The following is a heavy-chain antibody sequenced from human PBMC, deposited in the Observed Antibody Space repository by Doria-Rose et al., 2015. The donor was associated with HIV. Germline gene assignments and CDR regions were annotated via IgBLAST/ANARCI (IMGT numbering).Heavy chain of an antibody. V-gene: IGHV3-30*02. J-gene: IGHJ6*02. Sequence: VAFLRFDGSDKFYGGSVKDRFTIYRDNSKNTLYLQMNSLRGEDTALYYCAKDRSALGRIYGMDVWGQGTTVTVSS. D-gene: IGHD1-26*01. CDR2: LRFDGSDK. CDR3: AKDRSALGRIYGMDV.